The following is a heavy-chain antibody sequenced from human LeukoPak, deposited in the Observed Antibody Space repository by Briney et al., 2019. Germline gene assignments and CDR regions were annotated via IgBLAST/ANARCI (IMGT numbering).Heavy chain of an antibody. V-gene: IGHV3-11*01. CDR2: ISSSGSTI. CDR1: GFTFSDYY. Sequence: GGSLRLSCAASGFTFSDYYMSWIRQAPGKGLEWVSYISSSGSTIYYADSVKGRFTISRDNAKNSLYLQMNSLRAEDTAVYYCAKRGTAMVTDIYFDYWGQGTLVTVSS. J-gene: IGHJ4*02. CDR3: AKRGTAMVTDIYFDY. D-gene: IGHD5-18*01.